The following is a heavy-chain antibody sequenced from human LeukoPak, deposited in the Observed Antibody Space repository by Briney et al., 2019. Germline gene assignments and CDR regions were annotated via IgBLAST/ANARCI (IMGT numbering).Heavy chain of an antibody. CDR2: IYYSGST. V-gene: IGHV4-59*08. CDR1: GGSISSYY. CDR3: ASSGWYPEYFQH. D-gene: IGHD6-19*01. J-gene: IGHJ1*01. Sequence: SETLSLTCTVSGGSISSYYWSWIRQPPGKGLEWIGYIYYSGSTNYNPSLKSRVTISVDTSKNQFSLKLSSATAADTAVYYCASSGWYPEYFQHWGQGTLVTVSS.